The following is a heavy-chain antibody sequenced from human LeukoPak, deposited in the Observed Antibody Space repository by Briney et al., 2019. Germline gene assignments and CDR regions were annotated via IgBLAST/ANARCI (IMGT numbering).Heavy chain of an antibody. V-gene: IGHV3-73*01. CDR2: IRSKANSYAT. CDR3: TRYHCSSTSCYPFGDY. CDR1: GFTFSGSA. J-gene: IGHJ4*02. Sequence: GGSLRLSCAASGFTFSGSAMHWVRQASGKGLEWVGRIRSKANSYATAYAASVKGRFTISGDDSKNTAYLQMNSLKTEDTAVYYCTRYHCSSTSCYPFGDYWGQGTLVTVSS. D-gene: IGHD2-2*01.